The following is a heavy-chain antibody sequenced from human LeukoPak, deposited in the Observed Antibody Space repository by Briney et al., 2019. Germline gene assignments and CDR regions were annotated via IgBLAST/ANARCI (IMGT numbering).Heavy chain of an antibody. CDR3: ARGVFSGYHPYNWFDP. D-gene: IGHD3-22*01. V-gene: IGHV3-30-3*01. CDR1: RFTFNNYP. CDR2: ISYDGTNK. Sequence: GGSLRLSCAASRFTFNNYPMHWVRLAPGKGLEWVAAISYDGTNKNYADSVKGRFTISRDNSKNTLYLQMNSLRAEDTAVYYCARGVFSGYHPYNWFDPWGQGTLVTVSS. J-gene: IGHJ5*02.